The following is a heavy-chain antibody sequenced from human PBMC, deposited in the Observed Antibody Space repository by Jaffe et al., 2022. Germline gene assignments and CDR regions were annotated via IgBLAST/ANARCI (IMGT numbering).Heavy chain of an antibody. CDR1: GGSISSYY. D-gene: IGHD3-16*02. Sequence: QVQLQESGPGLVKPSETLSLTCTVSGGSISSYYWSWIRQPPGKGLEWIGYIYYSGSTNYNPSLKSRVTISVDTSKNQFSLKLSSVTAADTAVYYCARKGSYYDYIWGSYRSVEGGPFDYWGQGTLVTVSS. CDR3: ARKGSYYDYIWGSYRSVEGGPFDY. V-gene: IGHV4-59*01. CDR2: IYYSGST. J-gene: IGHJ4*02.